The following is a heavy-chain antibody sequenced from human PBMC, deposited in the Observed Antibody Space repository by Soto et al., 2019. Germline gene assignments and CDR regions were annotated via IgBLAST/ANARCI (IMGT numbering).Heavy chain of an antibody. CDR2: FYHSGNS. Sequence: SETLSLTCRFSGRSLRSYYWSWVRPSPEKGLEWIGYFYHSGNSNYNPSLKSRVTISVDTSKNQLSLSLRSVTAADTAVYFCARDLYSTYPSDAFNVWGQGTSVTVSS. CDR1: GRSLRSYY. CDR3: ARDLYSTYPSDAFNV. V-gene: IGHV4-59*01. J-gene: IGHJ3*01. D-gene: IGHD2-21*01.